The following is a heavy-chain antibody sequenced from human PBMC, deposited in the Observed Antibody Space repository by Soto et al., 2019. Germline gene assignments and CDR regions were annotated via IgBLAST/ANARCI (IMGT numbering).Heavy chain of an antibody. J-gene: IGHJ4*02. V-gene: IGHV4-59*08. Sequence: QVQLQESGPGLVKPSETLSLTCTDSGGSISSYYWSWIRQPPGKGLEWIGYIYYSGSTNYNPSLKSRVTISVDTSKNQFSLKLSSVTAADTAVYYCARRYGGNLDYWGQGTLVTVSS. CDR3: ARRYGGNLDY. D-gene: IGHD1-26*01. CDR2: IYYSGST. CDR1: GGSISSYY.